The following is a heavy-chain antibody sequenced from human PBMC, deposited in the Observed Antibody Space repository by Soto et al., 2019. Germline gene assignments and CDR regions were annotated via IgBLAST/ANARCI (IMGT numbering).Heavy chain of an antibody. J-gene: IGHJ4*02. Sequence: SETLSLTCTVSGGSISSYYWSWIRQPPGKGLEWIGYIYYSGSTNYNPSLKSRVTISVDTSKNQFSLKLSSVTAADTAVYYCAIGPASDKVDYWGQGTLVTVSS. D-gene: IGHD3-10*01. CDR2: IYYSGST. V-gene: IGHV4-59*01. CDR3: AIGPASDKVDY. CDR1: GGSISSYY.